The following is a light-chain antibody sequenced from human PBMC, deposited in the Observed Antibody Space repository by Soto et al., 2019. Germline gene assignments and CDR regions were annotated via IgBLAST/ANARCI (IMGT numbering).Light chain of an antibody. J-gene: IGKJ1*01. V-gene: IGKV1-5*03. Sequence: DIQMTQSPSTLSASVGDRVTITCRASRSIANWLAWYQQKPGQAPKLLIYKASALEGGAPSRFSGGGFGTEFRLTLSGRQADDSATYHCQQYNSYPWAVGQGTRVEV. CDR1: RSIANW. CDR2: KAS. CDR3: QQYNSYPWA.